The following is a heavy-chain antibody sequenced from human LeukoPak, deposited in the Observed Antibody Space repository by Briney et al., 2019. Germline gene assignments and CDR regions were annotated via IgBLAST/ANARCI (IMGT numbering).Heavy chain of an antibody. CDR2: INPSGGST. V-gene: IGHV1-46*01. Sequence: GASEKVSCKASGYTFTSYYMHWVRQAPGQGLEWMGIINPSGGSTSYAQKFQGRVTMTRDTSTSTVYMELSSLRSEDTAVYYCARDRRGYYDSSGYSNYFDYWGQGTLVTVSS. D-gene: IGHD3-22*01. CDR3: ARDRRGYYDSSGYSNYFDY. CDR1: GYTFTSYY. J-gene: IGHJ4*02.